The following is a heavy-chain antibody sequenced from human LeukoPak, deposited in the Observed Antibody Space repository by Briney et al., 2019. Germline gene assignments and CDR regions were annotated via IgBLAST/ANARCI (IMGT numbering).Heavy chain of an antibody. Sequence: ASVKVSCKASGYTFTGYYMHWVRQAPGQGLEWMGWINPNGGGTNYAQKFQGRVTMTRDTSISTAYMELSRLRSDDTAVYYCARKYSSSWSVDYWGQGTLVTVSS. CDR3: ARKYSSSWSVDY. J-gene: IGHJ4*02. V-gene: IGHV1-2*02. CDR1: GYTFTGYY. D-gene: IGHD6-13*01. CDR2: INPNGGGT.